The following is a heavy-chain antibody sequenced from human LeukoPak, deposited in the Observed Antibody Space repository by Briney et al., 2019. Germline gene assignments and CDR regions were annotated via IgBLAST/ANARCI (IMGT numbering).Heavy chain of an antibody. CDR3: AKQFGGDLHYQGAFDI. V-gene: IGHV3-53*05. CDR1: GFTVSSNY. Sequence: GGSLRLSCAASGFTVSSNYMSWVRQAPGKGLEFVSVLYHDGGTYSADSVKGRFTISRDNSKNTVYLQMNNLRDEDTAIYYCAKQFGGDLHYQGAFDIWGQGTMVTVS. J-gene: IGHJ3*02. D-gene: IGHD2-21*02. CDR2: LYHDGGT.